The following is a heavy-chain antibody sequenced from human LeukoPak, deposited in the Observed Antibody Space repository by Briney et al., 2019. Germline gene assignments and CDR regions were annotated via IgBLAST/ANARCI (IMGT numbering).Heavy chain of an antibody. Sequence: SETLSLTCAVYGGSFSGYYWSWIRQPPGKGLEWIGEINHSGSTNYNPSLKSRVTISVDKSKNQFSLKLSSVTAADTAVYYCARGGDYLDYWGQGTLVTVSS. V-gene: IGHV4-34*01. CDR1: GGSFSGYY. J-gene: IGHJ4*02. CDR3: ARGGDYLDY. D-gene: IGHD4-17*01. CDR2: INHSGST.